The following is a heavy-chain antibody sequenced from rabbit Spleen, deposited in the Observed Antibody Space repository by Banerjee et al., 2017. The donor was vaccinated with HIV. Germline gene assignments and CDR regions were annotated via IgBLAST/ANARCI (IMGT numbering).Heavy chain of an antibody. CDR3: ARDLDAVIGWNFAW. V-gene: IGHV1S40*01. J-gene: IGHJ6*01. D-gene: IGHD1-1*01. CDR1: GFDFSNYIF. Sequence: LVEYGGDLVQPGASLTLTCTASGFDFSNYIFMCWVRQASGKGLEWIACINAITGKAVYASWAKGRFTFSKTSSTTVTLQMTSLTAADTATYFCARDLDAVIGWNFAWWGPGTLVTVS. CDR2: INAITGKA.